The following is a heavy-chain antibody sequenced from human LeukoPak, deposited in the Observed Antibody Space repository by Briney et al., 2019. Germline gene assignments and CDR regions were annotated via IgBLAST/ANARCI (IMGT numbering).Heavy chain of an antibody. CDR1: GGTFSSYA. J-gene: IGHJ5*02. D-gene: IGHD3-10*01. V-gene: IGHV1-69*01. Sequence: GASVKVSCKASGGTFSSYAISWVRQAHGQGLEWMGGIIPIFGTANYAQKFQGRVTVTADESTSTAYMELSSLRSEDTAVYYCARGVRGVQNWFDPWGQGTLVTVSS. CDR3: ARGVRGVQNWFDP. CDR2: IIPIFGTA.